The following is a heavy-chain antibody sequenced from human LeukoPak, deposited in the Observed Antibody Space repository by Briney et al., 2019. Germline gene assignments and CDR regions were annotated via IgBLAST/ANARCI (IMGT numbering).Heavy chain of an antibody. Sequence: GGSLRLSCAASGFTVSTNYMCWVRQAPGKGLEWVSVIYNVGSTYYADSVKGRFTISRDNSKNTLYLQINSLRAEDTAVYYCAVGASYSYGWYFDYWGQGTLVTVSS. V-gene: IGHV3-66*01. CDR2: IYNVGST. D-gene: IGHD5-18*01. CDR1: GFTVSTNY. J-gene: IGHJ4*02. CDR3: AVGASYSYGWYFDY.